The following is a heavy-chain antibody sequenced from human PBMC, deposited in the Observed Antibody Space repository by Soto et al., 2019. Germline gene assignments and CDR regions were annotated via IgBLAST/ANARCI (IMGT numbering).Heavy chain of an antibody. CDR1: GFTFSNYA. D-gene: IGHD4-17*01. CDR3: AKGWMATVTYSDY. Sequence: EMQLLESGGGLVQPGGSLRLSCAASGFTFSNYAMSWVRQAPGKGLEWLSAITGSGGSTFYADSVKGRFTISRDNSENTLLLQMNSLRVEDTAMYYCAKGWMATVTYSDYWGQGTLVTVSS. V-gene: IGHV3-23*01. J-gene: IGHJ4*02. CDR2: ITGSGGST.